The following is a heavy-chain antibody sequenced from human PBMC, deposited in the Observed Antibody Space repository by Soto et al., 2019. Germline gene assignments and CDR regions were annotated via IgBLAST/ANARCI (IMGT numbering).Heavy chain of an antibody. Sequence: EVQLVESGGGLVQPGGSLRLTCAASGFTFSSYWMHWVRQAPGKGLVWVSRIKTDGETTTYADSVKGRFTISRDNAKNTLYLQMNCLRAEDTAVYDCAIKRVTATTFGFDLWGQGTMVTFSS. CDR2: IKTDGETT. J-gene: IGHJ3*01. CDR1: GFTFSSYW. V-gene: IGHV3-74*01. CDR3: AIKRVTATTFGFDL. D-gene: IGHD2-21*02.